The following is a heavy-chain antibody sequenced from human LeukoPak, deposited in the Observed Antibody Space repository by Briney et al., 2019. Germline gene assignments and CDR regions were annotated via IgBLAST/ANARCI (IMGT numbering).Heavy chain of an antibody. CDR3: ARDRYKRFLEWLSYYYYGMDV. D-gene: IGHD3-3*01. Sequence: GSLRLSCAASGFTFSNYNMNWVRPAPGKGLEWVSSISSSGTYIYYADSVKGRFTISRDNAKNSLYLQMNSLRAEDTAMYYCARDRYKRFLEWLSYYYYGMDVWGQGTTVTVSS. J-gene: IGHJ6*02. V-gene: IGHV3-21*01. CDR1: GFTFSNYN. CDR2: ISSSGTYI.